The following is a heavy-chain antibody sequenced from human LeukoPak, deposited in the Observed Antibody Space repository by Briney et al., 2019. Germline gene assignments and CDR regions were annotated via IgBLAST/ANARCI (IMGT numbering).Heavy chain of an antibody. CDR1: GYTFTSYG. CDR2: ISAYNGNT. CDR3: ARGAPRYCSSTSCYESHFDY. Sequence: ASVKVSCKASGYTFTSYGISWVRQAPGQGLEWMGWISAYNGNTNYAQKLQGRVTMTTDTSTSTAYMELRSLSSDDTAVYYCARGAPRYCSSTSCYESHFDYWGQGTLVTVSS. J-gene: IGHJ4*02. D-gene: IGHD2-2*01. V-gene: IGHV1-18*01.